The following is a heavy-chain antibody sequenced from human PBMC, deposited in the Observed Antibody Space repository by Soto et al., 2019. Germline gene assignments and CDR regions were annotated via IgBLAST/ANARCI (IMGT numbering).Heavy chain of an antibody. CDR3: ASALIAGRNY. J-gene: IGHJ4*02. CDR1: GFTFSSYW. V-gene: IGHV3-74*01. Sequence: EVQLVESGGGLVQPGGSLRLSCAASGFTFSSYWMRWVRQAPGKGLVWVSDINNDGTITGYADSVKGRFTISRDNAKNTVYLQMNSLRAEDTAVYYCASALIAGRNYWGQGALVPVSS. D-gene: IGHD3-10*01. CDR2: INNDGTIT.